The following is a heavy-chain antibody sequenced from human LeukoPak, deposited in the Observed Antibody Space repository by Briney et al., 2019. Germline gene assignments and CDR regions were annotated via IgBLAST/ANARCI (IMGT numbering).Heavy chain of an antibody. CDR2: IYTSGST. V-gene: IGHV4-4*07. J-gene: IGHJ4*02. D-gene: IGHD5-12*01. CDR3: ARDFSGYSKFDY. Sequence: SETLSLTRTVSGGSIYSYYWSWIRQPAGKGLEWIGHIYTSGSTNYNPSLKSRVTISVDTSKNQFSLKLNSVTAADTAVYYCARDFSGYSKFDYWGQGVLVTVSS. CDR1: GGSIYSYY.